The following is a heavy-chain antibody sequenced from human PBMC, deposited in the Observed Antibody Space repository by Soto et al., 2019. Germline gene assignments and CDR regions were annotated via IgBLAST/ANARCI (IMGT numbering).Heavy chain of an antibody. J-gene: IGHJ6*02. CDR2: IDHSGST. CDR3: ASGLRYYGMDV. Sequence: SETLSPTCAVHRGSFNAYSWTWIRQPPGKGLGWIGEIDHSGSTTYNPSLKSRIIMSVDTSKNQFSLNVSSMTAEDTAVYYCASGLRYYGMDVWGQRTTVTVSS. CDR1: RGSFNAYS. V-gene: IGHV4-34*01.